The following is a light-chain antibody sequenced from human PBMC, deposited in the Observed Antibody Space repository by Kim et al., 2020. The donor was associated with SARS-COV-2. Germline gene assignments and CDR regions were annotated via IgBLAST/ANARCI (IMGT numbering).Light chain of an antibody. J-gene: IGKJ2*03. Sequence: VSPGDRATLSCRASQSVGRNVAWDQQKPGQAPRLLIYGGSTRSRGIPGRFSGSGSGTEFTFTITSLQSEDFAVYYCQQYNNWPPYSFGQGTKLEI. CDR3: QQYNNWPPYS. V-gene: IGKV3-15*01. CDR2: GGS. CDR1: QSVGRN.